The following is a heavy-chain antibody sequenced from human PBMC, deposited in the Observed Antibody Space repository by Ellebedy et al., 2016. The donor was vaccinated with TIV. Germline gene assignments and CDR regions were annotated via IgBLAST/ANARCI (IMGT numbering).Heavy chain of an antibody. J-gene: IGHJ4*02. CDR3: ARDGAVTTVFDY. Sequence: AASVKVSCKASGYTFTSYGISWVRQAPGQGLEWMGWINPNSSGTNSAQRFQGWVTMTRDTSISTAYMELSRLRSDDTALYYCARDGAVTTVFDYWGQGTLVTVSS. CDR2: INPNSSGT. D-gene: IGHD4-17*01. CDR1: GYTFTSYG. V-gene: IGHV1-2*04.